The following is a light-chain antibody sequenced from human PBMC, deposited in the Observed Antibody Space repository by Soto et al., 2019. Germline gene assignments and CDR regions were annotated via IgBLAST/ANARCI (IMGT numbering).Light chain of an antibody. Sequence: RVLTQSPTTLSLSPGERATLSCRASQSVSSYLAWYQRKPGQAPRLLIYDASNRATGIPARFSGSGSGTDFTLTISSLEPEDFAVYYCQERSNWLFTFGPGTKVDIK. CDR1: QSVSSY. V-gene: IGKV3-11*01. CDR2: DAS. J-gene: IGKJ3*01. CDR3: QERSNWLFT.